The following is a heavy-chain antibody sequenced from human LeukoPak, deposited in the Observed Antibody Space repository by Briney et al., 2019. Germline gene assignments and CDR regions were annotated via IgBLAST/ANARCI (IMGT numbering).Heavy chain of an antibody. CDR3: AREYSSSWCFDY. CDR2: ISSSGSYI. Sequence: GGSLRLSCAASGFTFSSYSMNWVRQAPGKGLEWVSSISSSGSYIYYADSVKGRFTISRDNAKNSLYLQMNSLRAEHTAVYYCAREYSSSWCFDYWGQGTLVTVSS. V-gene: IGHV3-21*01. J-gene: IGHJ4*02. D-gene: IGHD6-13*01. CDR1: GFTFSSYS.